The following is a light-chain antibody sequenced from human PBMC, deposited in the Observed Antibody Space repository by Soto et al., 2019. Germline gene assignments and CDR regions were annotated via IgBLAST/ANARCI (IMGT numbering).Light chain of an antibody. CDR3: QHYGYSRWT. V-gene: IGKV3-20*01. CDR2: GVY. Sequence: IVLTQSPGTLSLSPGERATLSCRASLTGNNNYLAWYQHKSGQAPRLLIYGVYTRATGIPDRFTGSGSGTEFTLTNTRLEPEDSAVYFCQHYGYSRWTFGQGTKVEIK. J-gene: IGKJ1*01. CDR1: LTGNNNY.